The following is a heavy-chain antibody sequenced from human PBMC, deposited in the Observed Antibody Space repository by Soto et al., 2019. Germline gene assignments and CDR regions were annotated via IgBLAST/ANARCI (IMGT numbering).Heavy chain of an antibody. Sequence: SVKVFCKASGFTFTRSAVQWVRQARGQRLEWIGWIVVDSGNTIYAQKFQERVTITRDMSTSTLYMELHSLASEDTAVYYCAATGRVKGYYYGVDVWGQGTTVTVSS. CDR1: GFTFTRSA. CDR3: AATGRVKGYYYGVDV. D-gene: IGHD1-1*01. CDR2: IVVDSGNT. V-gene: IGHV1-58*01. J-gene: IGHJ6*02.